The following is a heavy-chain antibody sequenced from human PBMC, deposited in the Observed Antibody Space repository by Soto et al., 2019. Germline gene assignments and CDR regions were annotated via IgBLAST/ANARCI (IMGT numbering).Heavy chain of an antibody. J-gene: IGHJ6*02. CDR3: ARGYYYGSGRPTPGGMDV. CDR1: GYTFTNYH. Sequence: QVHLVQSGPGVKKPGASVKVSCKASGYTFTNYHINWVRQPLGQGLEWMGGISTSTGNTNNAPKLQGRVTMTTDTSTSTAYMELRSLRSDDTAVYYCARGYYYGSGRPTPGGMDVWGQGTTVTVSS. V-gene: IGHV1-18*01. D-gene: IGHD3-10*01. CDR2: ISTSTGNT.